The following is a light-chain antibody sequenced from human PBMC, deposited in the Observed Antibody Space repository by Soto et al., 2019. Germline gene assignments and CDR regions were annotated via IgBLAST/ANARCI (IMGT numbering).Light chain of an antibody. V-gene: IGKV3-11*01. CDR3: QQRTNSTLT. CDR1: QSASTY. J-gene: IGKJ4*01. CDR2: DAS. Sequence: IVLTQSPAILSLSPGERATLSWGASQSASTYLAWYQQKHGQAPRLLIYDASNRATGIPARFSGSVSGTDGTITISSLQKEDGSVYDCQQRTNSTLTFGGGTKVDIK.